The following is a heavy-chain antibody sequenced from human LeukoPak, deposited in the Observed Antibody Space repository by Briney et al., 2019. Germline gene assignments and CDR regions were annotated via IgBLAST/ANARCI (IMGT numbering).Heavy chain of an antibody. J-gene: IGHJ6*03. Sequence: GASVKVSCKASGGTFSSYAISWVRQAPGQGLEWMGGIIPIFGTANHAQKFQGRVTITTDESTSTAYMELSSLRSEDTAVYYCASWAASSLDYYYYMDVWGKGTTVTVSS. D-gene: IGHD6-6*01. CDR2: IIPIFGTA. V-gene: IGHV1-69*05. CDR1: GGTFSSYA. CDR3: ASWAASSLDYYYYMDV.